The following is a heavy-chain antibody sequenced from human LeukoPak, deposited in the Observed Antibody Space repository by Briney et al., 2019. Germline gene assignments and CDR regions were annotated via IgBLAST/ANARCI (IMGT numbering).Heavy chain of an antibody. CDR3: ASTTYSPSLKSRVTISVDTSRNQFSLQLSSVPAADTAVYYCARRGYYYDTSGYYYFDY. J-gene: IGHJ4*02. V-gene: IGHV4-59*01. CDR1: GGSLTSYS. D-gene: IGHD3-22*01. CDR2: IYYSGST. Sequence: SQTLSLTCTVSGGSLTSYSRSWIRHPPGKGLEWIVSIYYSGSTNYRPSLKSRVTISVDTSKNQFSLKLRPVTAPGTRVYYSASTTYSPSLKSRVTISVDTSRNQFSLQLSSVPAADTAVYYCARRGYYYDTSGYYYFDYGGQGTLVTVSS.